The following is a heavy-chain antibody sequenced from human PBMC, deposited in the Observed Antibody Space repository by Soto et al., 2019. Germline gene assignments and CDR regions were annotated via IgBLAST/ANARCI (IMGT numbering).Heavy chain of an antibody. CDR2: INAGNGNT. D-gene: IGHD2-15*01. V-gene: IGHV1-3*01. CDR3: ARDDAVVVVAAMDY. J-gene: IGHJ4*02. Sequence: QVQLVQSGAEVKKPGALVKVSCKASGYTFTSYARHWVRQAPGQRLEWMGWINAGNGNTKYSQKFQGRVTITRDTSASTAYMELSSLRSEDTAVYYCARDDAVVVVAAMDYWGQGTLVTVSS. CDR1: GYTFTSYA.